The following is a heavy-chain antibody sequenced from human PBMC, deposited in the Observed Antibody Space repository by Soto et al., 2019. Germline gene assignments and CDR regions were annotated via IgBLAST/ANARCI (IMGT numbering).Heavy chain of an antibody. D-gene: IGHD6-19*01. Sequence: EVKLVESGGGLVQPGGSLRLSCAASGFTFSSYNMNWVRQAPGKGLEWVSFISSSSSTIYYADSVKGRFTISRDNAKNSLYLHMNSLRDEDTALYYCARVSLARSGWYLRYGMDVWGQGTTVTVSS. CDR1: GFTFSSYN. CDR2: ISSSSSTI. J-gene: IGHJ6*02. CDR3: ARVSLARSGWYLRYGMDV. V-gene: IGHV3-48*02.